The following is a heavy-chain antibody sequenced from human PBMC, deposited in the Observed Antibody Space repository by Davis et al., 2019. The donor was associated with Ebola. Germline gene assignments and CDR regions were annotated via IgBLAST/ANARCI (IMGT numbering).Heavy chain of an antibody. V-gene: IGHV1-69*13. J-gene: IGHJ5*02. CDR2: IIPILGAT. CDR1: GGTFSSHA. D-gene: IGHD6-13*01. CDR3: ARSFSSTFVGWFVP. Sequence: SVKVSCKASGGTFSSHAVSWVRQAPGQGLEWMGGIIPILGATNYAQSFQGRVTITADESTSTAYMELSSLRSEDTAVYYCARSFSSTFVGWFVPWGQGTLVTVSS.